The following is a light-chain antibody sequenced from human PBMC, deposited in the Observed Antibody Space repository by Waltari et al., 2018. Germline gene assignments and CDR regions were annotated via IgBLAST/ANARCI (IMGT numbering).Light chain of an antibody. J-gene: IGKJ3*01. CDR1: QSVLYSSNNKNY. CDR3: QQYYNTPFT. CDR2: WAS. V-gene: IGKV4-1*01. Sequence: DIVMTQSPDSLAVSLGERATINSNSSQSVLYSSNNKNYFTWYQKKPGQPPKLLIYWASTRESGVPDRFSGSGSGTDFTLTISSLQAEDVAVYYCQQYYNTPFTFGPGTKVDVK.